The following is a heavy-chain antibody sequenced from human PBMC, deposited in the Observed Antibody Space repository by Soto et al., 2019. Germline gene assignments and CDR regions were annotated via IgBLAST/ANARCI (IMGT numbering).Heavy chain of an antibody. CDR1: GFTFSSYG. V-gene: IGHV3-33*01. CDR3: ARDHYFMVRGVITYYYYGMDV. CDR2: IWYDGSNK. J-gene: IGHJ6*02. D-gene: IGHD3-10*01. Sequence: PGGSLRLSCAASGFTFSSYGMHWVRQAPGKGLEWVAVIWYDGSNKYYADSVKGRFTISRDNSKNTLYLQMNSLRAEDTAVYYCARDHYFMVRGVITYYYYGMDVWGQGTTVTVSS.